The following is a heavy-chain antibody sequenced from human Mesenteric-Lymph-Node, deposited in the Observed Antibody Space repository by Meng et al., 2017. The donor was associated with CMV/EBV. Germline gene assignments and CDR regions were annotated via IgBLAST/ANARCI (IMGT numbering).Heavy chain of an antibody. Sequence: SETLSLTCTVSGGSISSGGYYWSWIRQHPGKGLEWIGYIYYSGSTNYNPSLKSRVTISVDTSKNQFSLKLSSVTAADTAVYYCARTYYDSSGHDAFDIWGQGTMVTVSS. CDR3: ARTYYDSSGHDAFDI. V-gene: IGHV4-61*08. CDR2: IYYSGST. J-gene: IGHJ3*02. D-gene: IGHD3-22*01. CDR1: GGSISSGGYY.